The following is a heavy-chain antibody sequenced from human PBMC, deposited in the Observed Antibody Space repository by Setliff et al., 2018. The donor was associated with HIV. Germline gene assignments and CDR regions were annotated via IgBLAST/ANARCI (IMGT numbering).Heavy chain of an antibody. Sequence: SETLSLTCNVSGGSISSSSFYWAWLRQPPGKEPGWIASIYYNTRTYYNLSLRSRVTISVVTSKNLFSLKMTSVTAADTAVYYCARQGFVPLGAHQFDYWGPGTLVTVSS. V-gene: IGHV4-39*01. CDR2: IYYNTRT. CDR1: GGSISSSSFY. D-gene: IGHD3-16*01. CDR3: ARQGFVPLGAHQFDY. J-gene: IGHJ4*02.